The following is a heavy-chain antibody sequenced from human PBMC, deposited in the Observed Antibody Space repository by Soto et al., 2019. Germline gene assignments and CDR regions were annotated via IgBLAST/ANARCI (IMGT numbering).Heavy chain of an antibody. Sequence: GGSLRLSCAASGFTFSSYWMSWVRQAPGKGLEWVANIKQDGSEKYYVDSVKGRFTISRDNAKNSLYLQMNSLRAEDTAVYYCARVPRFSVTRRLFDPPGQGTLVIVSS. CDR2: IKQDGSEK. V-gene: IGHV3-7*01. CDR3: ARVPRFSVTRRLFDP. J-gene: IGHJ5*02. D-gene: IGHD4-17*01. CDR1: GFTFSSYW.